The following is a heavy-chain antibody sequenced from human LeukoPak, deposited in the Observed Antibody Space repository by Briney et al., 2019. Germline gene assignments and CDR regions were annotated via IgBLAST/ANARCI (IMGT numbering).Heavy chain of an antibody. J-gene: IGHJ5*02. Sequence: GGSLRLSCVASGFSITNYMSWVRQAPGGGLEWVSLIYGDGTTHYADSVKGRFTISRDDSKNTLYLQMNSLRAEDTAVYYCARDHAARQAWVEFDPSGQGTLVTVSS. CDR2: IYGDGTT. D-gene: IGHD6-25*01. CDR3: ARDHAARQAWVEFDP. V-gene: IGHV3-66*02. CDR1: GFSITNY.